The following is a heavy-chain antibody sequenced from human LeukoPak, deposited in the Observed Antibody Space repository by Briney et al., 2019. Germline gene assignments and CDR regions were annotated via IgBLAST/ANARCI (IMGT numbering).Heavy chain of an antibody. V-gene: IGHV3-48*01. Sequence: PGGSLRLSCAASGFGFSSYSMNWVRQAPGKGLEWISYISSSSSTIYYADSVKGRFTISRDSAKNSLYLQMNSLRGEDTAVYYCARDGASHAFDVWGQGTMVTVSS. CDR3: ARDGASHAFDV. D-gene: IGHD3-16*01. CDR2: ISSSSSTI. J-gene: IGHJ3*01. CDR1: GFGFSSYS.